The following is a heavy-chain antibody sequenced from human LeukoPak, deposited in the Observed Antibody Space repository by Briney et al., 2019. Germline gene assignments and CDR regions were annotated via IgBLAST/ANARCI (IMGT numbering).Heavy chain of an antibody. Sequence: PSETLSLTCAVYGGSFSGYYWSWIRQPPGKGLEWIGEINHSGSSNYNPSLKSRVTISVDTSKNQFSLKVSSVTAADTAVYHCARAGHYFGGDRSQRYGMDVWGQGTTVTVSS. D-gene: IGHD2-21*02. CDR1: GGSFSGYY. CDR2: INHSGSS. J-gene: IGHJ6*02. CDR3: ARAGHYFGGDRSQRYGMDV. V-gene: IGHV4-34*01.